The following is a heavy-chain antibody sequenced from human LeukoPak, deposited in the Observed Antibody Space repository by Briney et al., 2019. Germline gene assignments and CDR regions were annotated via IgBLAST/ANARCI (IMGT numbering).Heavy chain of an antibody. Sequence: PSETLSLTCTVSGVSISRYYWSWIRQPPGKGLEWIGYMYNSGSTNYNPSLKSRVTISVDMSKNEFSLKLRSVTAADTAVYYCARLTPDCSSTSCDYYYHGMDVWGQGTTVTVSS. CDR1: GVSISRYY. CDR2: MYNSGST. V-gene: IGHV4-59*01. CDR3: ARLTPDCSSTSCDYYYHGMDV. D-gene: IGHD2-2*01. J-gene: IGHJ6*02.